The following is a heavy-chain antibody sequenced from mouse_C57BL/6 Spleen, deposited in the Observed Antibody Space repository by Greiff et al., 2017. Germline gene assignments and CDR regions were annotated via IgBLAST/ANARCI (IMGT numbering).Heavy chain of an antibody. CDR1: GYSFTDYN. V-gene: IGHV1-39*01. CDR3: ARSGPITTVVALYYYARDY. J-gene: IGHJ4*01. CDR2: INPNYGTT. Sequence: EVQLQQSGPELVKPGASVKISCKASGYSFTDYNMNWVKQSNGKSLEWIGVINPNYGTTSYNQKFKGKATLTVDQSSSTAYMQLNSLTSEDSAVYYCARSGPITTVVALYYYARDYWGQGTSVTVSS. D-gene: IGHD1-1*01.